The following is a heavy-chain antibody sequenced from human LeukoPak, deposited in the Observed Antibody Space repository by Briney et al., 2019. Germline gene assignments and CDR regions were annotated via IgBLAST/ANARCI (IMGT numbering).Heavy chain of an antibody. V-gene: IGHV4-61*02. CDR3: ARGPYDSSGYHDAFDI. CDR1: GGSISSYSFY. J-gene: IGHJ3*02. D-gene: IGHD3-22*01. CDR2: INTSSSY. Sequence: SESLSLTCAASGGSISSYSFYWSWQPQRTGKELEWIGRINTSSSYYYNPSLKSRVTISVDTSKNQFSLQLSSVTAADTAVYYCARGPYDSSGYHDAFDIWGQGTMVTVSS.